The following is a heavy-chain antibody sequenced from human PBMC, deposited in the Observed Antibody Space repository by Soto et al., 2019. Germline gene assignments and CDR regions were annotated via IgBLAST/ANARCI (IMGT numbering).Heavy chain of an antibody. CDR2: ISYDGRNK. CDR1: GFTFSRHA. V-gene: IGHV3-30*04. Sequence: GGSLRLSCAASGFTFSRHAMHWVHQPPGKGLEWVAVISYDGRNKYYADSVKGRFTISRDNSKDNSKSTLYLLMNSLTAEDTAVYFCARGGAVAGTTSALPPDYYGMDVWGQGTTVTVSS. J-gene: IGHJ6*02. D-gene: IGHD6-19*01. CDR3: ARGGAVAGTTSALPPDYYGMDV.